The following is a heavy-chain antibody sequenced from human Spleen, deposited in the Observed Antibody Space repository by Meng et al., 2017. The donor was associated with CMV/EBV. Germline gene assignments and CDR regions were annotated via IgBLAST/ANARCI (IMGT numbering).Heavy chain of an antibody. Sequence: GESLKISCAASGFTFTNAWMNWVRQAPGKGLEWVSSISSSSSYIYFADSVKGRFTISRDNAKNSLYLQMNSLRAEDTAVYYCARGGRAIFGVVIRSYGMDVWGQGTTVTVSS. CDR3: ARGGRAIFGVVIRSYGMDV. V-gene: IGHV3-21*01. CDR2: ISSSSSYI. J-gene: IGHJ6*02. CDR1: GFTFTNAW. D-gene: IGHD3-3*01.